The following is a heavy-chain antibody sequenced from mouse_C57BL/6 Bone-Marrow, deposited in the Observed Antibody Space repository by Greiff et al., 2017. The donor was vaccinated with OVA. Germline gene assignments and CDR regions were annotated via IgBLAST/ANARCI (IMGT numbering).Heavy chain of an antibody. CDR3: ARWRGFGPCFAY. CDR2: IYPRSGNT. V-gene: IGHV1-81*01. Sequence: VQLQESGAELARPGASVKLSCKASGYTFTSYGISWVKQRTGQGLEWIGEIYPRSGNTYYNEKFKGKATLTADKSSSTAYMELRSLTSEDSAVYFCARWRGFGPCFAYWCRGPLVTVSA. CDR1: GYTFTSYG. J-gene: IGHJ3*01.